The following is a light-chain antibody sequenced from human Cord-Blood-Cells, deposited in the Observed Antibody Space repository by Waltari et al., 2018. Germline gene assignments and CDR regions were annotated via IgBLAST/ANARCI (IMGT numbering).Light chain of an antibody. CDR1: TSFLYSSNNKNY. J-gene: IGKJ1*01. CDR2: WAS. CDR3: QQYYSTPWT. V-gene: IGKV4-1*01. Sequence: DIVMTQSPDSLAVSLGERATINCTSSTSFLYSSNNKNYLAWYQQKPGQPPKLLIYWASTRESGVPDRFSGSGSGTDFTLTISSLQAEDVAVYYCQQYYSTPWTFGQGTKVEIK.